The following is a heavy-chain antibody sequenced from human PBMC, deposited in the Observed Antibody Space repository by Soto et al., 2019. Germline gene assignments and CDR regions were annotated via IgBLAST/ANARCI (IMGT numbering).Heavy chain of an antibody. CDR1: GYTLTELS. J-gene: IGHJ4*02. Sequence: ASVKPSCKVSGYTLTELSMHWVRQAPGKGLEWMGGFDPEDGETIYAQKFQGRVTMAEDTSTDTAYMELSSLRSEDTAVYYCATDPLAYRSGCYVYWGQGTLVTVSS. CDR3: ATDPLAYRSGCYVY. V-gene: IGHV1-24*01. D-gene: IGHD6-19*01. CDR2: FDPEDGET.